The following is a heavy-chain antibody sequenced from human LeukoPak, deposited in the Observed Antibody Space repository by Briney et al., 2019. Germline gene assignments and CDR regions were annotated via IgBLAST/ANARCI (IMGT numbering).Heavy chain of an antibody. J-gene: IGHJ4*02. CDR1: GYTFTSYG. Sequence: GASVKVSCKASGYTFTSYGISWARQAPGQGLEWMGWISAYNGNTNYAQKLQGRVTMTTDTSTNTAYMELGSLRSDDTAVYYCARSSSGWQDDYWGQGTLVTVSS. D-gene: IGHD6-19*01. V-gene: IGHV1-18*01. CDR3: ARSSSGWQDDY. CDR2: ISAYNGNT.